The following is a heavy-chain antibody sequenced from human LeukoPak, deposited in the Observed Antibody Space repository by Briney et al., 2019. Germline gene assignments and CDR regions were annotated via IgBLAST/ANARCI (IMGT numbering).Heavy chain of an antibody. CDR2: IWDDGNNK. CDR1: GFTFSSYG. J-gene: IGHJ5*02. CDR3: ARDSYQDYYGRFDP. D-gene: IGHD3-10*01. V-gene: IGHV3-33*08. Sequence: PGGFLRLSCAASGFTFSSYGMHWVRQAPGKRLEWEAVIWDDGNNKRYANSVNGRFTISRDNSENTLYLQMNGLTAEDTAMYYCARDSYQDYYGRFDPWGQGTLVIVSS.